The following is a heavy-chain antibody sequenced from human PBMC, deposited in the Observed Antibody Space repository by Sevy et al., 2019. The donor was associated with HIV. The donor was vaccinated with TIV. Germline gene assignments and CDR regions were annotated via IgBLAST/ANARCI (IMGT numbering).Heavy chain of an antibody. D-gene: IGHD1-26*01. Sequence: GGSLRLSCAASGFTFSSYSMNWVRQAPGKGLEWVSSISSSSSYIYYADSVKGRFTISRDNAKNSLYLQMNSLRAEDTAVYYCARDGGINSGSDLNFDYWGQGTLVTVSS. CDR1: GFTFSSYS. J-gene: IGHJ4*02. CDR3: ARDGGINSGSDLNFDY. V-gene: IGHV3-21*01. CDR2: ISSSSSYI.